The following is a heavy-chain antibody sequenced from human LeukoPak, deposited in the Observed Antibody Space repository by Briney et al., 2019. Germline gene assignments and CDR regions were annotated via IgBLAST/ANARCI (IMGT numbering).Heavy chain of an antibody. D-gene: IGHD6-6*01. CDR2: IYYSGST. V-gene: IGHV4-59*12. Sequence: SETLSLTCTVSGGSISSYYWSWIRQPPGKGLEWIGYIYYSGSTNYNPSLKSRVTISVDTSKNQFSLKLSSVTAADTAVYYCARGRGAARSADYWGQGTLVTVSS. CDR1: GGSISSYY. CDR3: ARGRGAARSADY. J-gene: IGHJ4*02.